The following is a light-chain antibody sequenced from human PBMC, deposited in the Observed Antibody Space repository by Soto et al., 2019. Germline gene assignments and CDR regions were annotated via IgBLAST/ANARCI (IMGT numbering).Light chain of an antibody. CDR1: QSVDIN. J-gene: IGKJ5*01. CDR3: QTYDSGPL. V-gene: IGKV3-15*01. Sequence: EIVMTQSPATLSVSPGEGATLSCRASQSVDINLAWYQQKPGQAPRVVVYGASTRATGIPARFSGSGSGTEFTLTISGLQSEDFAVYYFQTYDSGPLFGQGTRLEIK. CDR2: GAS.